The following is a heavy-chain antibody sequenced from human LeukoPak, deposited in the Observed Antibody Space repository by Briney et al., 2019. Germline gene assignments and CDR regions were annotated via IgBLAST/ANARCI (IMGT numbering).Heavy chain of an antibody. D-gene: IGHD1-7*01. Sequence: ASVKVSCKASGYTFTSYYMHWVRQAPGQGLEWMGIINPSGGGTRYAQKFQGRVTMTRDMSTSTVYMELSSLRSEDTAVYYYARDPGKLELRYYFDYWGQGTLVTVSS. J-gene: IGHJ4*02. CDR1: GYTFTSYY. CDR2: INPSGGGT. V-gene: IGHV1-46*01. CDR3: ARDPGKLELRYYFDY.